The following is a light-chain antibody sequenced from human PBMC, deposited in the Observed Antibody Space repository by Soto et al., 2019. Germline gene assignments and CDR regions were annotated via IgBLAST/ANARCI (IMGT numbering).Light chain of an antibody. Sequence: EIVMTQSPATLSVSPGERATLSCRASQNVNNNLAWYQQKPGQAPRLLIYGASTRATGIPCRFSGSGSGTEFTLTISSLQYEDFAVYYCQQYNNWLSLGQGTKLEIK. J-gene: IGKJ2*01. CDR2: GAS. CDR1: QNVNNN. V-gene: IGKV3-15*01. CDR3: QQYNNWLS.